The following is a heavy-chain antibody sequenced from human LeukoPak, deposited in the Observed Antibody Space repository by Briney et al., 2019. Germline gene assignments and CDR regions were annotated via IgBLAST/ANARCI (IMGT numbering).Heavy chain of an antibody. CDR3: ARYLYCSSTSCYAGAYFDY. Sequence: PGGSLRLSCAASGFTVSSNYMSWVRQAPGKGLEWVSVIYSGGSTYYADSVKGRFTISRDNSKNTLYLQMNSLRAEDTAVYYCARYLYCSSTSCYAGAYFDYWGQGTLVTVSS. V-gene: IGHV3-53*01. CDR2: IYSGGST. D-gene: IGHD2-2*01. J-gene: IGHJ4*02. CDR1: GFTVSSNY.